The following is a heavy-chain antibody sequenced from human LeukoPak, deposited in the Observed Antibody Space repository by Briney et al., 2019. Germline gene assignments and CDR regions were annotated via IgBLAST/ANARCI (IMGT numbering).Heavy chain of an antibody. Sequence: GGSLRLSCAASGFTFSSYDMHWVRQAPGKGLEWVAFIRYDGSNKYYADSVKGRFTISRDNSKNTLYLQMNSLRAEDTAVYYCAKEGRYYDILTGAPLSDYYMDVWGKGTALTISS. CDR3: AKEGRYYDILTGAPLSDYYMDV. D-gene: IGHD3-9*01. CDR2: IRYDGSNK. V-gene: IGHV3-30*02. CDR1: GFTFSSYD. J-gene: IGHJ6*03.